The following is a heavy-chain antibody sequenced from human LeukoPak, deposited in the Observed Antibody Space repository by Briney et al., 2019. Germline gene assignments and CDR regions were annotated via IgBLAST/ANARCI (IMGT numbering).Heavy chain of an antibody. CDR1: GYTFTSYG. J-gene: IGHJ4*02. V-gene: IGHV1-18*01. Sequence: ASVKVSCKASGYTFTSYGISWVRQAPGQGLEWMGWISAYNGNTNYAQKLQGRVTMTTDTSTSTAYMELRSLRSDDTAVYYCARGVTLWSGELLRSDYWGQGIPVTVSS. D-gene: IGHD3-10*01. CDR2: ISAYNGNT. CDR3: ARGVTLWSGELLRSDY.